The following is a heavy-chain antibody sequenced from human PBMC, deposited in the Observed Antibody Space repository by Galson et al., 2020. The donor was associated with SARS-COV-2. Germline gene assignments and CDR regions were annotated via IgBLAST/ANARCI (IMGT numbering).Heavy chain of an antibody. CDR2: IYYSGST. V-gene: IGHV4-39*01. D-gene: IGHD3-22*01. CDR1: GGSISSSSYY. J-gene: IGHJ3*02. Sequence: SETLSLTCTVSGGSISSSSYYWGWIRQPPGKGQEWIGSIYYSGSTYYNPSLKSRVTISVDTSKNQFSLKLSSVTAADTAVYYCARMTYYYDSSGPDDAFDIWGQGTMVTVSS. CDR3: ARMTYYYDSSGPDDAFDI.